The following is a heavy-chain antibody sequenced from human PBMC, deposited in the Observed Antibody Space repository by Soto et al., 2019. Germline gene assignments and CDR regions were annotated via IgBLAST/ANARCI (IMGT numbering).Heavy chain of an antibody. CDR1: GYTFTSYA. CDR2: INAGNGNT. V-gene: IGHV1-3*01. CDR3: ARDWRGRSSSSLGWFDP. Sequence: ASVKVSCKGSGYTFTSYAMHWVRQAPGQRLEWMGWINAGNGNTKYSQKFQGRVTITRDTSASTAYMELSSLRSEDTAVYYCARDWRGRSSSSLGWFDPWGQGTLVTVSS. J-gene: IGHJ5*02. D-gene: IGHD6-6*01.